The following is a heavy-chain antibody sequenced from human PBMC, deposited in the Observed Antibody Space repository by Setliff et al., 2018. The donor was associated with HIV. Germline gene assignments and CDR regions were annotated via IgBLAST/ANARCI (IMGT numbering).Heavy chain of an antibody. Sequence: LSLTCTVSGDFFSSDYYWGWIRQAPGMGLEWVSYISSSGSIIYYADSVKDRFTISRDNAKNTLYLQMNSLRAEDTGVYYCHSGYDTEEQSYFDYWGQGALVTVSS. D-gene: IGHD5-12*01. CDR3: HSGYDTEEQSYFDY. CDR2: ISSSGSII. J-gene: IGHJ4*02. V-gene: IGHV3-11*04. CDR1: GDFFSSDYY.